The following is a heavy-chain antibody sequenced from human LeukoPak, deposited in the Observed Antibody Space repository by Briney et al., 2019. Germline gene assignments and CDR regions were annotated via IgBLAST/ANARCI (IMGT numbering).Heavy chain of an antibody. CDR3: ARHLYYYDSSGYVVLDY. CDR2: INPNSGGT. Sequence: ASVKVSCKASGYTFTGYYMHWVRQAPGQGLEWMGWINPNSGGTNYAQKLQGRVTMTTDTSTSTAYMELRSLRSDDTAVYYCARHLYYYDSSGYVVLDYWGQGTLVTVSS. CDR1: GYTFTGYY. V-gene: IGHV1-2*02. D-gene: IGHD3-22*01. J-gene: IGHJ4*02.